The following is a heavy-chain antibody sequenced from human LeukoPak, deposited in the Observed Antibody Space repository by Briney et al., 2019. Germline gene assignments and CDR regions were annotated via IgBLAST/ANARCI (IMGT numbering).Heavy chain of an antibody. CDR2: ISWNSGSI. CDR1: GFTFDDYA. J-gene: IGHJ4*02. Sequence: GRSLRLSCAASGFTFDDYAMHWVRQAPGKGLEWVSGISWNSGSIGYADSVKGRFTISRDNAKNSLYLQMNSLRAEDMALYYCAKDSSGGQGYFDYWGQGTLVTVSS. V-gene: IGHV3-9*03. D-gene: IGHD2-15*01. CDR3: AKDSSGGQGYFDY.